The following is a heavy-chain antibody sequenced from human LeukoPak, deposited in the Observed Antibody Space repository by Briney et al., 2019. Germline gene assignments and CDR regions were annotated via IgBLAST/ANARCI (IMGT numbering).Heavy chain of an antibody. CDR2: ISSSSSYI. CDR1: GFTFSSYT. CDR3: ARDPGATGY. D-gene: IGHD1-26*01. J-gene: IGHJ4*02. V-gene: IGHV3-21*01. Sequence: GGSLRLSCAASGFTFSSYTMSWVRQAPGKGLEWVSSISSSSSYIYYADSVKGRFTISRDNAKNSLCLQMNSLRAEDTAVYYCARDPGATGYWGQGTLVTVSS.